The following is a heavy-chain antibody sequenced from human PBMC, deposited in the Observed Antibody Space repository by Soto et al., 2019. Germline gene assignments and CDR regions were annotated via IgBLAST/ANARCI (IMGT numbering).Heavy chain of an antibody. D-gene: IGHD3-10*01. CDR2: ISGSGGST. CDR3: AKGPGGGMDV. V-gene: IGHV3-23*01. J-gene: IGHJ6*04. Sequence: EVQLLEFGGGLVQPGGSLRLSCAASGFTFSSYAMSWVRQAPGKGLEWVSDISGSGGSTYYADSVKGRCTISRDNSKITLYQKMSSLRAEDPAVYYCAKGPGGGMDVWGKGTTVTVSS. CDR1: GFTFSSYA.